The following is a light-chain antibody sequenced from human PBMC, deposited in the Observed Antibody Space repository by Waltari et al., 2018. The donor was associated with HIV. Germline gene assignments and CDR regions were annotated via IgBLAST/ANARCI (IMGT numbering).Light chain of an antibody. CDR1: SGPVTSGHP. J-gene: IGLJ2*01. V-gene: IGLV7-46*01. CDR2: DAN. Sequence: QAVVTQAPALTVSPGGTVTLTCVSSSGPVTSGHPPHWFQQKPGQAPRALIYDANNRQSWTPARFSGSLLGGKAALTLSDAQPEDEADYFCLLSYSGARPAIFGGGTKLSVL. CDR3: LLSYSGARPAI.